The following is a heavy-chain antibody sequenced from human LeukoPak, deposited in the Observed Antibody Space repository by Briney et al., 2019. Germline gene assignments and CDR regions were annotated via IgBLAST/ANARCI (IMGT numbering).Heavy chain of an antibody. J-gene: IGHJ4*02. V-gene: IGHV3-48*03. CDR1: GFTFSSYE. CDR3: ARDREGTAMVHFDY. D-gene: IGHD5-18*01. Sequence: GGSLRLSCAASGFTFSSYEMNWVRQAPGKGLEWVSYISSSGSTIYYADSVKGRFTISRDNAKNSLYLQMNCLRAEDTAVYYCARDREGTAMVHFDYWGQGTLVTVSS. CDR2: ISSSGSTI.